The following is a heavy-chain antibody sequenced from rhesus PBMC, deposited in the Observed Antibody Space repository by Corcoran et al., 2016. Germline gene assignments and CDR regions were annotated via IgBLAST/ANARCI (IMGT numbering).Heavy chain of an antibody. CDR3: AKARIAAALDY. J-gene: IGHJ4*01. Sequence: EVQLVESGGGLVQPGGSLRLSCAPSGFTFRSYYIYWVRQAPGKGLGGIEAINPGGSSTYYADSVKGRFTISRDNSKNTLSLQMNSLRAEDTAVYYCAKARIAAALDYWGQGVLVTVSS. CDR2: INPGGSST. V-gene: IGHV3S25*01. CDR1: GFTFRSYY. D-gene: IGHD6-25*01.